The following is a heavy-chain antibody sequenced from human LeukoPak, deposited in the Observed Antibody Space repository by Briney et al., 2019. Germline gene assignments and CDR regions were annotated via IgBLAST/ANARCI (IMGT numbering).Heavy chain of an antibody. D-gene: IGHD1-1*01. J-gene: IGHJ6*02. CDR3: AREDTTYYYSMDV. CDR1: GFTFSSYA. V-gene: IGHV3-23*01. Sequence: GGSLTLACAASGFTFSSYAMSWVRQAPGKGLEWVSAISGSGGSTYYADSVKGRFTISRHNSTNTLYLQMNSLRAEDTAVYYCAREDTTYYYSMDVWGQGTTVTVSS. CDR2: ISGSGGST.